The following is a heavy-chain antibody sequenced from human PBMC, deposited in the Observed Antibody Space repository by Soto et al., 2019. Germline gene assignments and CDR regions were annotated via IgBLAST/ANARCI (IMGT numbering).Heavy chain of an antibody. Sequence: QVQLVQSGTEVKKPGASVKVSCKTSGYTFSSYGIIWVRQAPGQGLEWMGWISAYNGKTNYAQKFQGRVTMTTDTSTSTAYMELRSLRSDDTALYYCARDVSPPIDYWGQGTLVTVSS. V-gene: IGHV1-18*01. CDR2: ISAYNGKT. CDR1: GYTFSSYG. J-gene: IGHJ4*02. CDR3: ARDVSPPIDY.